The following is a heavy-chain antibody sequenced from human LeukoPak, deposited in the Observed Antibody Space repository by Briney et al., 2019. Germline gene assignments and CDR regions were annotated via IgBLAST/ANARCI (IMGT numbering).Heavy chain of an antibody. D-gene: IGHD1-26*01. CDR1: GFTFSDAW. CDR2: IKSKTDGGTI. CDR3: TTGPTVGASS. J-gene: IGHJ5*02. V-gene: IGHV3-15*01. Sequence: GGSLRLSCAASGFTFSDAWMTWVRQAPGKGLEWVGRIKSKTDGGTIEDAPPVKGRFIISRDDSKNTLYPQMNNLKTEDTAVYYCTTGPTVGASSWGQGTLVTVSS.